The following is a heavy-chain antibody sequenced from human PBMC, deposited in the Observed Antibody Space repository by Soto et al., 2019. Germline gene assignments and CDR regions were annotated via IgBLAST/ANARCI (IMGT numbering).Heavy chain of an antibody. CDR3: ATSPYIAVAGWWAPDYYFDY. CDR2: ISGSGGST. CDR1: GFPFSRYA. J-gene: IGHJ4*02. D-gene: IGHD6-19*01. Sequence: PGGSLRLSCAASGFPFSRYAISWGRQAPGEGLEWVSAISGSGGSTYYADSVKGRFTISRDNSKNTLYLQMNSLRAEDTAVYYCATSPYIAVAGWWAPDYYFDYWGQGTLVTVSS. V-gene: IGHV3-23*01.